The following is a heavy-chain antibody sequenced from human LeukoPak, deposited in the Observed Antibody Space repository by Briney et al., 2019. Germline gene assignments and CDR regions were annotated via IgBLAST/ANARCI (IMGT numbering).Heavy chain of an antibody. Sequence: SETLSLTCTVSGGSMRSYYWSWIRQPPGKGLEWIGSIHYSGSNNYNPSPKSRVTISVDTSKNQFSLKLSSMTAADTAVYYCARGFGAVNRGPSFDYWGQGTLVTVSS. CDR1: GGSMRSYY. V-gene: IGHV4-59*01. J-gene: IGHJ4*02. CDR2: IHYSGSN. D-gene: IGHD3-16*01. CDR3: ARGFGAVNRGPSFDY.